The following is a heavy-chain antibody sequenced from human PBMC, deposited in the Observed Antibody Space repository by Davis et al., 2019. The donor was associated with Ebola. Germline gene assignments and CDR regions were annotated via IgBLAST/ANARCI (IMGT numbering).Heavy chain of an antibody. CDR1: GFIFSSYS. Sequence: GESLKISCAASGFIFSSYSMNWVRQAPGKGLEWVSSISVSSGYIYYEDSVKGRFTISRDNAKKSLYLQMDSLRAEDTAVYYCAQQLGDYGGNALRYWGQGTLVTVSS. J-gene: IGHJ4*02. D-gene: IGHD4-23*01. V-gene: IGHV3-21*01. CDR2: ISVSSGYI. CDR3: AQQLGDYGGNALRY.